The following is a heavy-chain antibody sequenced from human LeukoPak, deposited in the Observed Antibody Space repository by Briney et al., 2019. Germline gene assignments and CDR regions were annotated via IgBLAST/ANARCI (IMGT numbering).Heavy chain of an antibody. CDR2: ISGSGGST. V-gene: IGHV3-23*01. CDR1: GFTFSSYA. J-gene: IGHJ5*02. D-gene: IGHD3/OR15-3a*01. Sequence: GGSLRLSCAASGFTFSSYAMSWVRQAPGKGLEWVSAISGSGGSTYYADSVKGRFTISRDNSKNTLYLQLNSLRAEDTAVYYCAKSWTGPPWGWFDPWGQGTLVTVSS. CDR3: AKSWTGPPWGWFDP.